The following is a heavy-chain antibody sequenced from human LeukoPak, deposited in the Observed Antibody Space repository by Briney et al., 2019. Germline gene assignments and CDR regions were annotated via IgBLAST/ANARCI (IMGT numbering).Heavy chain of an antibody. CDR2: IIPIFGTA. J-gene: IGHJ4*02. V-gene: IGHV1-69*13. Sequence: GASVQVSCKASGGTFSSYAISWVRQAPGQGLEWMGGIIPIFGTANYAQKFQGRVTITADESTSTAHMELSSLRSEDTAVYYCASTNDYSKRLAPHYWGQGTLVTVSS. D-gene: IGHD4-11*01. CDR1: GGTFSSYA. CDR3: ASTNDYSKRLAPHY.